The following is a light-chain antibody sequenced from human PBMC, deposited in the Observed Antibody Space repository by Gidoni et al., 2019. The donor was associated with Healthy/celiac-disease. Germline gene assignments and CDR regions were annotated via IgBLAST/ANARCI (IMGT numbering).Light chain of an antibody. V-gene: IGKV3-11*01. Sequence: EIVLTQSPATLSLSPGERATLSCRASQSVSSYLAWYQQKPGQAPRLLIYAAYNRATGIPARCSGSGSGTAFTLTIRSLEPEDFAVYYCQQRSNRPPWTFXXXTKVEIK. CDR2: AAY. J-gene: IGKJ1*01. CDR1: QSVSSY. CDR3: QQRSNRPPWT.